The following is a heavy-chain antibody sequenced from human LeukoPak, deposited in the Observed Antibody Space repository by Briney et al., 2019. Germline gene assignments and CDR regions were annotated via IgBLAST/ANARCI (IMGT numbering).Heavy chain of an antibody. D-gene: IGHD4-17*01. CDR2: ISSNGGST. CDR3: ARGDGYGPFDY. V-gene: IGHV3-64*01. Sequence: GGSLRLPCAASGFTFSSYAMHWVRQAPGKGLEYVSAISSNGGSTYYANSVKGRFTISRDNSKNTLYLQMGSLRAEDMAVYYCARGDGYGPFDYWGQGTLVTVSS. CDR1: GFTFSSYA. J-gene: IGHJ4*02.